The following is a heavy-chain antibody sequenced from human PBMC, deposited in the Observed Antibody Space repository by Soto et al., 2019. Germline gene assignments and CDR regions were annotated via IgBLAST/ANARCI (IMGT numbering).Heavy chain of an antibody. CDR2: VSGGGFGT. CDR3: AKEGSGSANFDY. CDR1: GFTFSSYA. Sequence: HPGGSLRLSCAASGFTFSSYAMNWVRQAPGKGLEWVSGVSGGGFGTYYADSVKGRLTISRDNSKNTLFLQMNSLRVDDTAVYYCAKEGSGSANFDYWGQGTLVTVSS. V-gene: IGHV3-23*01. J-gene: IGHJ4*02. D-gene: IGHD5-12*01.